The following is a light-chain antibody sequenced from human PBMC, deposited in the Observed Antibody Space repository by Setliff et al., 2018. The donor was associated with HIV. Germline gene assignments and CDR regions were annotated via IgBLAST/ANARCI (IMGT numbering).Light chain of an antibody. J-gene: IGLJ1*01. CDR2: DVS. CDR1: SSDVGRYNP. Sequence: QSALAQPASVSGSPGQSITISCTGTSSDVGRYNPVSWYQQHPGKAPKLMIYDVSKRPSGVSNRFSGSKSGNTASLTISGLQAEDESDYFCCSYAGGSTYVFGTGTKVTV. V-gene: IGLV2-23*02. CDR3: CSYAGGSTYV.